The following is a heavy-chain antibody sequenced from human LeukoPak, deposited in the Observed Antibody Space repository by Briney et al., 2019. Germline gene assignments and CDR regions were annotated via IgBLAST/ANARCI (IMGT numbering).Heavy chain of an antibody. D-gene: IGHD1-1*01. CDR3: GKDAGTISWDDPLGY. Sequence: GGSLRLSCTTSGFTFDDYPMSWVRQAPGKGLEWVAFIRYDGNSQYFVDSVKGRFTISRDNSKNTLFLQMNSLRPEDTAVYYCGKDAGTISWDDPLGYWGQGTLVTVSS. J-gene: IGHJ4*02. V-gene: IGHV3-30*02. CDR1: GFTFDDYP. CDR2: IRYDGNSQ.